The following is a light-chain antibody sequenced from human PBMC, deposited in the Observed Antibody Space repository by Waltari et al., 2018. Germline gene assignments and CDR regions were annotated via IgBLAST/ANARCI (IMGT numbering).Light chain of an antibody. V-gene: IGKV3-20*01. Sequence: EIVLTQSPASLSLSPGDRATLSCRASQSVGRTLAWYQQRPGQAPRLLIYDASSRATGIPARFSGSGSGTDFSLTISRLEPEEFAVYYCQKYGTRPATFGQGTKVEVK. J-gene: IGKJ1*01. CDR1: QSVGRT. CDR2: DAS. CDR3: QKYGTRPAT.